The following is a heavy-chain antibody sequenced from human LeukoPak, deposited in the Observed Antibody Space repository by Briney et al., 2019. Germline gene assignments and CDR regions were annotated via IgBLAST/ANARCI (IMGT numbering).Heavy chain of an antibody. J-gene: IGHJ5*02. CDR2: INSDGSST. Sequence: GGSLRLSCAASGFTFSSYWMHWVRQAPGKGLVWVSRINSDGSSTSNADSVKGRFTISRDNANNTLYLQMNRLRAEDTAVYYCARGVTIFGVVIKLYNWFDPWGQGTLVTVSS. V-gene: IGHV3-74*01. CDR1: GFTFSSYW. CDR3: ARGVTIFGVVIKLYNWFDP. D-gene: IGHD3-3*01.